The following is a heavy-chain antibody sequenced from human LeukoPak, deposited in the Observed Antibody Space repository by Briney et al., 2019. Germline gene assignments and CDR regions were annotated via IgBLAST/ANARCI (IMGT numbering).Heavy chain of an antibody. CDR3: ARDEYSSGWYTDYFDY. CDR1: VFPFISYS. CDR2: ISSSSSTI. J-gene: IGHJ4*02. V-gene: IGHV3-48*02. D-gene: IGHD6-19*01. Sequence: GGPLKLSWAPSVFPFISYSMNGVRRAPGRGRKGVSYISSSSSTIYYADSVKGRFTISRDNAKNSLYLQMNSLRDEDTAVYYCARDEYSSGWYTDYFDYWGQGTLVTVSS.